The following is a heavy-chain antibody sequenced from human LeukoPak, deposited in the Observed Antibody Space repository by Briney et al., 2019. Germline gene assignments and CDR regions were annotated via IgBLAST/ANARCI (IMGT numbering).Heavy chain of an antibody. V-gene: IGHV3-30*04. CDR3: ARGSVTTTLSINY. J-gene: IGHJ4*02. Sequence: GRSLRLSCAASGFTFSSYAMHWVRQAPGKGVEGVAVISYDGSNKYYADSVKGRFTISRDNSKNTLYLQMNSLRAEDTAVYYCARGSVTTTLSINYWGQGTLVTVSS. D-gene: IGHD1-1*01. CDR1: GFTFSSYA. CDR2: ISYDGSNK.